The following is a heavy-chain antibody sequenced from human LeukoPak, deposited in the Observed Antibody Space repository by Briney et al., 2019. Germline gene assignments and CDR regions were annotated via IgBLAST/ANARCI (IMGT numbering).Heavy chain of an antibody. D-gene: IGHD6-13*01. J-gene: IGHJ5*02. CDR2: IIPILGIA. V-gene: IGHV1-69*04. Sequence: ASVKVSCKASGGTFSSYAISWVRQAPGQGLEWMGRIIPILGIANYAQKFQGRVTITADKSTSTAYMELSSLRSEDTAVYYCARDTSSSWYYYWFVPWAQGTLVTVSS. CDR1: GGTFSSYA. CDR3: ARDTSSSWYYYWFVP.